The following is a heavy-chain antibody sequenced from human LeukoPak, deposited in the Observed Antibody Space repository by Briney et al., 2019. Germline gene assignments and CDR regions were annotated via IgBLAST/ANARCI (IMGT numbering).Heavy chain of an antibody. V-gene: IGHV3-21*01. CDR3: ARVGYGSGSYYSVN. J-gene: IGHJ4*02. Sequence: GGSLRLSXAASGFTFSSYSMNWVRQAPGKGLEWVSSISSSSYIYYADSVKGRFTISRDNAKNSLYLQMNSLRAEDTAVYYCARVGYGSGSYYSVNWGQGTLVTVSS. CDR1: GFTFSSYS. CDR2: ISSSSYI. D-gene: IGHD3-10*01.